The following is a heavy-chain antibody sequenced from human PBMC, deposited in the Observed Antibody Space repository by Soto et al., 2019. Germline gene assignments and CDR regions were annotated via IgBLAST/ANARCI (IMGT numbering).Heavy chain of an antibody. CDR2: MNPNSGNT. CDR3: AREKGSSGFDP. Sequence: GASVKVSCKASGYTFTSYAMHWVRQAPGQGLEWMGWMNPNSGNTGYAQKFQGRVTMTRNTSINTAYMELSSLRSEDTAVYYCAREKGSSGFDPWGQGTPVTVSS. V-gene: IGHV1-8*02. D-gene: IGHD6-6*01. CDR1: GYTFTSYA. J-gene: IGHJ5*02.